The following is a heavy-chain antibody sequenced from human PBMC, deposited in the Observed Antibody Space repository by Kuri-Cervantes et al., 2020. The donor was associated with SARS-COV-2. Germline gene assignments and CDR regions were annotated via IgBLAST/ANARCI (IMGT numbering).Heavy chain of an antibody. J-gene: IGHJ4*02. CDR2: IYYSGST. D-gene: IGHD4-17*01. V-gene: IGHV4-59*01. CDR1: GGSISSYY. CDR3: ARGASYGDFDY. Sequence: SETLSLTCTVSGGSISSYYWSWIRQPPGKGLEWIGCIYYSGSTNYNPSLKSRVTISVDTSKNQFSLKLSSVTAADTAVYYCARGASYGDFDYWGQGTRVTVSS.